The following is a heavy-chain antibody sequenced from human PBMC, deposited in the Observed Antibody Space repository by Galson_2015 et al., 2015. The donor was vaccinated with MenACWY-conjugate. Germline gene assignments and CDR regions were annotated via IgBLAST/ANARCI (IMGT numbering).Heavy chain of an antibody. CDR3: ARTAGSVPP. CDR1: GFPFSSFS. V-gene: IGHV3-21*01. J-gene: IGHJ5*02. CDR2: ISATSAPI. Sequence: SLRLSCAASGFPFSSFSMNWVRQAPGKGLEWVSSISATSAPIYYADSVKRRFTISRDNAKNSLYLQMHSLRAEGTAVYYCARTAGSVPPWGLGTLGTVSS. D-gene: IGHD6-13*01.